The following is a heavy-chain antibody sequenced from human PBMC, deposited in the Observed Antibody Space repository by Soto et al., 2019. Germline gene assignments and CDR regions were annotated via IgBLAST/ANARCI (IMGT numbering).Heavy chain of an antibody. Sequence: EVQLVESGGGLVQPGGSLRLSCAASGFTVSSNYMSWVRQAPGKGLEWVSVIYSGGSTYYADSVKGRFTISRDNSKNTLDLQMNSLRAEDPAVFYCARDRFPTGMDVWGQGTRVTVSS. D-gene: IGHD3-10*01. J-gene: IGHJ6*02. CDR2: IYSGGST. CDR1: GFTVSSNY. V-gene: IGHV3-66*01. CDR3: ARDRFPTGMDV.